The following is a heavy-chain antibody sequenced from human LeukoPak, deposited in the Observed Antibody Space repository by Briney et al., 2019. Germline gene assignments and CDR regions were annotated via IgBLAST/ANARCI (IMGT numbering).Heavy chain of an antibody. CDR1: GGSISSYY. J-gene: IGHJ4*02. Sequence: SETLSLTCTVSGGSISSYYWSWIRQPPGKRLEWIGHIYYSGSTNYNPSLKSRVTISVDTSKNPFSLKLSSVTAADTAVYYCASRSSIWSGYQDTLYYFDSWGQGTLVTVSS. CDR3: ASRSSIWSGYQDTLYYFDS. D-gene: IGHD3-3*01. V-gene: IGHV4-59*01. CDR2: IYYSGST.